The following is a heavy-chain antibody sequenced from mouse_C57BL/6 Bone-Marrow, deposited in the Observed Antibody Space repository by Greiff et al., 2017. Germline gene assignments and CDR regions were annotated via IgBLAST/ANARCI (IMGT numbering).Heavy chain of an antibody. J-gene: IGHJ4*01. CDR1: GYTFTNYW. D-gene: IGHD4-1*01. V-gene: IGHV1-63*01. CDR3: ARLGHYAMDY. Sequence: QVQLQQSGAELVRPGTSVKMSCKASGYTFTNYWIGWAKQRPGHGLEWIGDIYPGGGSTNYTAKFQGKATLTADKSSSTAYMQFSSLTSEDSAIYYCARLGHYAMDYWGQGTSVTVSS. CDR2: IYPGGGST.